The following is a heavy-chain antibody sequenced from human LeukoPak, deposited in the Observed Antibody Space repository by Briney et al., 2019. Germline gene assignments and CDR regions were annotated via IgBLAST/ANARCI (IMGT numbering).Heavy chain of an antibody. CDR2: IYHSGST. CDR3: ARDDYDFWSGTLDY. V-gene: IGHV4-38-2*02. CDR1: GYSISSGYY. Sequence: SETLSLTCAVSGYSISSGYYWGWIRQPPGKGLEWIGGIYHSGSTYYNPSLKSRVTISVDTSKNQFSLKLSSVTAADTAVYYCARDDYDFWSGTLDYWGQGTLVTVSS. J-gene: IGHJ4*02. D-gene: IGHD3-3*01.